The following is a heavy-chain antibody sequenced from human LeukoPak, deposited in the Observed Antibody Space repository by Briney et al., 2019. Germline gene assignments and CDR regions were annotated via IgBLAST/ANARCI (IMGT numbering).Heavy chain of an antibody. J-gene: IGHJ2*01. CDR3: AKDPMPVTTWYFDL. CDR2: INRTGCST. D-gene: IGHD4-11*01. CDR1: GFTFSSYV. Sequence: PGVAVRLSCAASGFTFSSYVMSWVRQAPGKGLEWVSAINRTGCSTYYADSVKGRFTNSSSNVKNTPYLQMNSLRAEDTAVYYCAKDPMPVTTWYFDLGGRGTLVT. V-gene: IGHV3-23*01.